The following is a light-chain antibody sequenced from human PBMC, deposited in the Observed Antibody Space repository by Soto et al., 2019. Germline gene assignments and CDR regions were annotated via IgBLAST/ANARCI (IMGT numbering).Light chain of an antibody. V-gene: IGKV1-13*02. CDR3: QQCNGSPS. Sequence: AIQLTQSPSSLSASVGDRAIISCWASQGVGRALAWYQQKPGKSPKLLIYDASILATGSPARFSGSGSGTDFTLTISTLQPEDFATYYCQQCNGSPSFGQGTRLDIK. J-gene: IGKJ5*01. CDR1: QGVGRA. CDR2: DAS.